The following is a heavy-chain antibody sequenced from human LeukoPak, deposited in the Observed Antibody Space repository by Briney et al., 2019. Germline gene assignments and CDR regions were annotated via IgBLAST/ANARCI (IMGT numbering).Heavy chain of an antibody. Sequence: QPGGSLRLPCATSGFIVSNYYMSWVRQAPGKGLEWVSIIYSGGSTYYADSVKGRFTISRDNSKNTLYLQMNSLRAEDTAVYYCARGYSSGWYGGYWGQGTLVTVSS. CDR2: IYSGGST. D-gene: IGHD6-19*01. CDR3: ARGYSSGWYGGY. J-gene: IGHJ4*02. CDR1: GFIVSNYY. V-gene: IGHV3-66*01.